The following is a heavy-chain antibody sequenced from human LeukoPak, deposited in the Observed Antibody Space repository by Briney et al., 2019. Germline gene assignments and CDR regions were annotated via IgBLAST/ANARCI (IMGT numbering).Heavy chain of an antibody. CDR2: ISGSGGST. D-gene: IGHD3-10*01. J-gene: IGHJ4*02. CDR1: GFTLSSYA. CDR3: AKTPRITPYYFDY. V-gene: IGHV3-23*01. Sequence: GGSLRLSCAASGFTLSSYAMSWVRQAPGKGLEWVSAISGSGGSTYYADSVKGRFTISRDNSKSTLYLQMNSLRAEDTAVYYCAKTPRITPYYFDYWGQGTLVTVSS.